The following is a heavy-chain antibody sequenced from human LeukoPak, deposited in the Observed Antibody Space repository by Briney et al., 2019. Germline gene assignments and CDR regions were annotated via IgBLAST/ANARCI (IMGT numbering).Heavy chain of an antibody. J-gene: IGHJ4*02. CDR2: IIPILDIA. CDR1: GGTFSSSA. V-gene: IGHV1-69*04. D-gene: IGHD5-24*01. CDR3: ARDERDGYSLRY. Sequence: ASVKVSCKASGGTFSSSAINWVRQAPGQGLEYMGRIIPILDIANHAQKFQGTVTITADKSTSTAYMELSSLESADTAIYYCARDERDGYSLRYWGQGTLVTVSS.